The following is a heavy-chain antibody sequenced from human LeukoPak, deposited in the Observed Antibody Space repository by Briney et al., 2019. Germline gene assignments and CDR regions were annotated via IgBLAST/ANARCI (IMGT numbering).Heavy chain of an antibody. CDR3: ARTALWFGEYTHYFDY. Sequence: AAVKDSCKASGYTFSGYYMHWVPQAPRQGPEWMGWINPNSGGTNYAQKFQGRVTMTRDTSISTAYMELSRLRSDDTDVYYCARTALWFGEYTHYFDYWGQGTLVTVSS. J-gene: IGHJ4*02. D-gene: IGHD3-10*01. V-gene: IGHV1-2*02. CDR2: INPNSGGT. CDR1: GYTFSGYY.